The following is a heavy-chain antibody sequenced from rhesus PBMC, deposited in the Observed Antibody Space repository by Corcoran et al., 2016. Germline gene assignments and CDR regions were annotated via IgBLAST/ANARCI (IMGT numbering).Heavy chain of an antibody. CDR3: AKSLRNYYFDY. J-gene: IGHJ4*01. CDR2: IYGSGSST. V-gene: IGHV4-169*01. D-gene: IGHD1-1*01. Sequence: QLQLQESGPGLVKPSETLSVTCAVFGCSISRRYWSWIRQAPGKGLEWIGYIYGSGSSTKYNPSLKSRVTLSVDTSKYQLSLKLSSVTAADTAVYYCAKSLRNYYFDYWGQGVLVTVSS. CDR1: GCSISRRY.